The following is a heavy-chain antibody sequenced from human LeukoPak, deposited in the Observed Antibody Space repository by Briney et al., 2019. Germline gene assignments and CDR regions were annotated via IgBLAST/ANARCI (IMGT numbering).Heavy chain of an antibody. CDR1: GGSSSGYY. J-gene: IGHJ4*02. V-gene: IGHV4-34*01. Sequence: PSETLSLTCAVYGGSSSGYYWSWIRQPPGKGLEWIGEIHHGGSTNHNPSLKSRVTISVDTSKNQFSLKLSSVTAADTAVYYCARGRYSTGWYGFDYWGQGTLVTVSS. D-gene: IGHD6-19*01. CDR2: IHHGGST. CDR3: ARGRYSTGWYGFDY.